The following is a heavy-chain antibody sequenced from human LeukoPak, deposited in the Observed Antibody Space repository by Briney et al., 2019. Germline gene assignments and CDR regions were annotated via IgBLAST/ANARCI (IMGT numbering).Heavy chain of an antibody. CDR3: ARGGALDSREWFGELGYYYYGMDV. J-gene: IGHJ6*04. D-gene: IGHD3-10*01. Sequence: PGGSLRLSCAASGFTFSSYGMHWVRQAPGKGLEWVAVIWYDGSNKYYADSVKGRFTISRDNSKNTLYLQMNSLRAEDTAVYYCARGGALDSREWFGELGYYYYGMDVWGKGTTVTVSS. V-gene: IGHV3-33*01. CDR1: GFTFSSYG. CDR2: IWYDGSNK.